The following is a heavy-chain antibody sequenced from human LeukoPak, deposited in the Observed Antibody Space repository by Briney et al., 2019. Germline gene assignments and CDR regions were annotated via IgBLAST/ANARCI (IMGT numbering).Heavy chain of an antibody. CDR2: ISGSGGST. J-gene: IGHJ5*02. CDR3: ARGEWELPHWFDP. Sequence: GGSLRLSCVGSGFTFSSYAMSWVRQAPGKGLEWVSAISGSGGSTYYADSVKGRFTISRDNSKNTLYLQMNSLRAEDTAVYYCARGEWELPHWFDPWGQGTLVTVSS. D-gene: IGHD1-26*01. V-gene: IGHV3-23*01. CDR1: GFTFSSYA.